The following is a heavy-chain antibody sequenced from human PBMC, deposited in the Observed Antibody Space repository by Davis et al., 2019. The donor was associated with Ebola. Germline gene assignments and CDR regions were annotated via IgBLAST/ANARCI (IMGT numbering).Heavy chain of an antibody. Sequence: GGSLRLSCAASGFTLSDYYMSWIRQAPGKGLEWVSSISSSGDATAYGDSVKGRFTISRDNSKNTLYLQMNSLRADDTAVYYCARITGGLRFLGWYYGMDVWGQGTTVTVSS. CDR3: ARITGGLRFLGWYYGMDV. D-gene: IGHD3-3*01. V-gene: IGHV3-11*01. CDR1: GFTLSDYY. J-gene: IGHJ6*02. CDR2: ISSSGDAT.